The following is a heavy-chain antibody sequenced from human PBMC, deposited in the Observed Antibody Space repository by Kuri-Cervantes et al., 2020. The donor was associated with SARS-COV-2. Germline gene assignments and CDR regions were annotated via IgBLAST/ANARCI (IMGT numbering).Heavy chain of an antibody. CDR3: ARPYSSSSSIGY. Sequence: ASVKVSCKVSGYTLTELSMHWVRQAPGKGLEWMGGFDPEDGGTIYAQKFQGRVTMTEDTSTDTAYMELSSLRAEDTAVYYCARPYSSSSSIGYWGQGTLVTVSS. CDR2: FDPEDGGT. J-gene: IGHJ4*02. CDR1: GYTLTELS. D-gene: IGHD6-6*01. V-gene: IGHV1-24*01.